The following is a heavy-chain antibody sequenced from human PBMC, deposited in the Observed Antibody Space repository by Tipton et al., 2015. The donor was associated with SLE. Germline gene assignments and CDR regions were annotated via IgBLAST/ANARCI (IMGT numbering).Heavy chain of an antibody. CDR2: ISYDGSNK. V-gene: IGHV3-30*18. D-gene: IGHD1-7*01. J-gene: IGHJ3*02. CDR3: AKDPGGTTHAFDI. CDR1: GFTFSSYG. Sequence: SLRLSCAASGFTFSSYGMHWVRQAPGKGLEWVAVISYDGSNKYYADSVKGRFTISRDNSKNTLYLQMNSLRAEDTAVYYCAKDPGGTTHAFDIWGQGTMVTVSS.